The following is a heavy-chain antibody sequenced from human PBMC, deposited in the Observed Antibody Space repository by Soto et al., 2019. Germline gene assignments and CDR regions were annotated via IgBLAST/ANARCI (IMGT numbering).Heavy chain of an antibody. V-gene: IGHV1-2*02. CDR3: ARSVSVVYGPEDY. J-gene: IGHJ4*02. CDR2: INPNSGGT. D-gene: IGHD2-8*02. Sequence: QLQLVQSGAEVKKPGASVKVSCKASGYTFTGYYIHWVRQAPGQGLEWMGWINPNSGGTNYAQKFQGRVTMTRDTSSSTAYMELSRLRSDDTAVYYCARSVSVVYGPEDYWGQGTLVTVSS. CDR1: GYTFTGYY.